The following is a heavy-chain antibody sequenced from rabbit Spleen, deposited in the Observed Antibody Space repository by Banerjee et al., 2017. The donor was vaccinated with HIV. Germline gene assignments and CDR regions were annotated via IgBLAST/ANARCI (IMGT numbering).Heavy chain of an antibody. D-gene: IGHD4-1*01. CDR3: ARETSSGWGIVSFYFSL. Sequence: EESGGDLVKPEGSLTLTCTASGFTISSSYWICWVRQAPGKGLEWIACIYTGSSGSTYYASWAKGRFTISKTSSTTVTLQMTSLTVADTATYFCARETSSGWGIVSFYFSLWGPGTLVTVS. J-gene: IGHJ4*01. CDR2: IYTGSSGST. V-gene: IGHV1S45*01. CDR1: GFTISSSYW.